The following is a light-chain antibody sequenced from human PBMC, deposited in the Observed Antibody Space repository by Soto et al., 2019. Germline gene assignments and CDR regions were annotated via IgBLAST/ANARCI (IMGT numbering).Light chain of an antibody. J-gene: IGKJ4*01. CDR3: QQRSNWLT. CDR2: DAS. CDR1: QSVSSY. V-gene: IGKV3-11*01. Sequence: EIVLTQSPATLSLSPGERATLSCRASQSVSSYLAWYQQKPGQAPRLLIYDASNRATGIPARFSGSGSGTDLTLTISSLEPDDFAVYYCQQRSNWLTFGGGTKVDIK.